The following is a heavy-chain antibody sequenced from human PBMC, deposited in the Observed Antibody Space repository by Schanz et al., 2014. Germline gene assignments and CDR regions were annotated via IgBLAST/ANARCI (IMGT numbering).Heavy chain of an antibody. Sequence: EVQLLESGGGLVQPGGSLRLSCAASGFTFSSYAMSWVRQAPGKGLEWVSIIYSGVSTYYADSVKGRFTISRDKSKNTVYLQMNSRRGEDTGMYYCARGDPVAGLDYWGRGTLVTVSS. CDR2: IYSGVST. CDR3: ARGDPVAGLDY. J-gene: IGHJ4*02. V-gene: IGHV3-66*01. CDR1: GFTFSSYA. D-gene: IGHD2-21*01.